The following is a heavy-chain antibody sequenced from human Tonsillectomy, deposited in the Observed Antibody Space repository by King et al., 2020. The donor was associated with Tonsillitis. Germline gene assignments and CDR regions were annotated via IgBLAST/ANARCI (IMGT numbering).Heavy chain of an antibody. CDR2: ISNDGSNE. J-gene: IGHJ4*02. V-gene: IGHV3-30*18. CDR3: AKGGTGSVYSYGDF. CDR1: GFIFSNYD. Sequence: QLVQSGGGVVQPGRSLRLSCAASGFIFSNYDMHWVRQAPGKGLEWVAIISNDGSNEYYPDSVKGRFIISRDNSKDTLCLQMNSLRAEDTAVYYCAKGGTGSVYSYGDFWGQGTLVTVSS. D-gene: IGHD5-18*01.